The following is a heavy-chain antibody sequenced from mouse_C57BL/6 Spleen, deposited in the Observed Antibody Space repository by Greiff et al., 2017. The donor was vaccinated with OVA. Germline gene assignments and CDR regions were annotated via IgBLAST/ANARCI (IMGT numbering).Heavy chain of an antibody. CDR3: ARSQSNYVGWFAY. CDR1: GYTFTDYY. V-gene: IGHV1-26*01. D-gene: IGHD2-5*01. CDR2: INPNNGGT. J-gene: IGHJ3*01. Sequence: VQLKQSGPELVKPGASVKISCKASGYTFTDYYMNWVKQSHGKSLEWIGDINPNNGGTSYNQKFKGKATLTVDKSSSTAYMELRSLTSEDSAVYYCARSQSNYVGWFAYWGQGTLVTVSA.